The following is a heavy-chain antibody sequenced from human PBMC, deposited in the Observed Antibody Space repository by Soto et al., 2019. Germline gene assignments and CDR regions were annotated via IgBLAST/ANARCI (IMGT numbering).Heavy chain of an antibody. D-gene: IGHD2-15*01. Sequence: ASVKVSCTASGYTFTSYAMHWVRQAPGQRLEWMGWINAGNVNTKYSQKFQGRVTITRDTSASTAYMELSSLRSEDTAVYYCARDLGGWSDYWGQGTLVTVSS. J-gene: IGHJ4*02. CDR3: ARDLGGWSDY. V-gene: IGHV1-3*01. CDR1: GYTFTSYA. CDR2: INAGNVNT.